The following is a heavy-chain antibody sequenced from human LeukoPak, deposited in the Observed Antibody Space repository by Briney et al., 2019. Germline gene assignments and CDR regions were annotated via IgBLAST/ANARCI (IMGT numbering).Heavy chain of an antibody. CDR2: ISSSSSYI. CDR1: GFTFSGYS. V-gene: IGHV3-21*01. CDR3: ARERETRHYDILTGYSY. J-gene: IGHJ4*02. D-gene: IGHD3-9*01. Sequence: GGSLRLSCATSGFTFSGYSMNWVRQAPGKGLEWVSSISSSSSYIYYADSVKGRFTISRDNAKNSLYLQMNSLRAEDTAVYYCARERETRHYDILTGYSYWGQGTLVTVSS.